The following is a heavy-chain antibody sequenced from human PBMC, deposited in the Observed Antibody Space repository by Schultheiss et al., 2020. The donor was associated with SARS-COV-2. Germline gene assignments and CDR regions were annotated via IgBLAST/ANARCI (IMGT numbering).Heavy chain of an antibody. D-gene: IGHD2-15*01. Sequence: ASVKVSCKASGYTFIDYNIHWLRQAPGQGLEWMGWMNPNSGNTGYAQKFQGRVTMTRNTSISTAYMELSSLRSEDTAVYYCASEWVVVAANWWFDPWGQGTLVTVSS. CDR1: GYTFIDYN. J-gene: IGHJ5*02. V-gene: IGHV1-8*02. CDR2: MNPNSGNT. CDR3: ASEWVVVAANWWFDP.